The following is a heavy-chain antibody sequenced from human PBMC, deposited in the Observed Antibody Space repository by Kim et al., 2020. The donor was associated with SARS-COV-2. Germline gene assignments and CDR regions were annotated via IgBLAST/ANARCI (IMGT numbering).Heavy chain of an antibody. CDR1: GFTFSSYS. CDR3: ARVGGVVTVAGMDV. J-gene: IGHJ6*02. V-gene: IGHV3-48*04. CDR2: ISSSSSTI. D-gene: IGHD2-15*01. Sequence: GGSLRLSCAASGFTFSSYSMNWVRQAPGKGLEWVSYISSSSSTIYYADSVKGRFTISRDNAKNSLYLQMNSLRAEDTAVYYCARVGGVVTVAGMDVWGQGTTVTVSS.